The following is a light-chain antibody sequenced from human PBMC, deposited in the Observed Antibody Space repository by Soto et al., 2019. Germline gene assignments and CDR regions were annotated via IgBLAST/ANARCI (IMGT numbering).Light chain of an antibody. J-gene: IGKJ1*01. CDR1: QSVSNF. Sequence: EKVMTQSPSPLSMSPGERATLSCRASQSVSNFLAWYQQKPGQTPRLLIYGASTRATGIPARFSGSGSGTEFTLTISSLQSEDFAVYYCQQYSNWPSWTFGQGAKVDIK. CDR3: QQYSNWPSWT. V-gene: IGKV3-15*01. CDR2: GAS.